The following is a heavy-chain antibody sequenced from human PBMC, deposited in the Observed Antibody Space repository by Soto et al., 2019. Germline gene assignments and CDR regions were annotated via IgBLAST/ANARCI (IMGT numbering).Heavy chain of an antibody. CDR1: GFTFSTYW. CDR3: ARGTVTTAEVFDH. V-gene: IGHV3-7*01. D-gene: IGHD4-17*01. J-gene: IGHJ4*02. CDR2: IKQDGSER. Sequence: PGGSLRLSCAASGFTFSTYWMSWVRQAPGKGLEWVANIKQDGSERYYVDSVEGRFTISRDNAKNSLYLQVNSLRAEDTAVYYCARGTVTTAEVFDHWGQGTLVTVSS.